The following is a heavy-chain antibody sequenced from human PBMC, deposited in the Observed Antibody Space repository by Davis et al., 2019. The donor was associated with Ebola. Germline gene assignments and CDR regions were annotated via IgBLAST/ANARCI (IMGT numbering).Heavy chain of an antibody. CDR3: ASTYGSGETAYYYYGMDV. J-gene: IGHJ6*02. CDR2: INHSGST. Sequence: PSETLSLTCAVYGGSFSGYYWSWIRQPPGKGLEWIGEINHSGSTNYNPSLKSRVTISVDTSKNQFSLKLSSVTAADTAVYYCASTYGSGETAYYYYGMDVWGQGTTVTVSS. D-gene: IGHD3-10*01. CDR1: GGSFSGYY. V-gene: IGHV4-34*01.